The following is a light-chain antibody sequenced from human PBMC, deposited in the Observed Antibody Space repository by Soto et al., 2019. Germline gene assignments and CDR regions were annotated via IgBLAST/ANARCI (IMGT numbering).Light chain of an antibody. CDR1: SSDVGSYSL. CDR2: EVT. J-gene: IGLJ2*01. Sequence: QSALTQPASVSGSPGQSITISCTGTSSDVGSYSLVSWYQQHPGKAPKLMIYEVTKRPSGVSNRFSGSKSDNTASLTISGLQAEDEADYYCFSYAGSYTLIFGGGTKLTVL. CDR3: FSYAGSYTLI. V-gene: IGLV2-23*02.